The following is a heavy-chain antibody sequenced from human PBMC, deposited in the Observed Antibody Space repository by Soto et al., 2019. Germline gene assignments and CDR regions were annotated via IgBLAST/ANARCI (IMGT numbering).Heavy chain of an antibody. V-gene: IGHV1-69*13. Sequence: SVKVSCKASGGTFSSYAISWVRQAPGQGLEWMGGIIPIFGTANYAQKFQGRVTITADESTSTASMELSSLRSEDTAVYYCAGQLGYSYGFSLPDYWGQGTLVTVSS. D-gene: IGHD5-18*01. CDR3: AGQLGYSYGFSLPDY. CDR2: IIPIFGTA. J-gene: IGHJ4*02. CDR1: GGTFSSYA.